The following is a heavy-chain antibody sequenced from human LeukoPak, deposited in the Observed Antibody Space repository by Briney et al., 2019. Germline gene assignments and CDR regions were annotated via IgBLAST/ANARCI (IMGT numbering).Heavy chain of an antibody. D-gene: IGHD3-9*01. CDR2: ISSSSSTK. CDR3: ARGLRYFDWLLNYFDY. CDR1: GFTFSSYS. Sequence: GGSLRLSCAASGFTFSSYSMNWVRQAPGKGLEWVSYISSSSSTKYYADSVKGRFTISRDNSKNTLYLQMNSLRAEDTAVYYCARGLRYFDWLLNYFDYWGQGTLVTVSS. J-gene: IGHJ4*02. V-gene: IGHV3-48*01.